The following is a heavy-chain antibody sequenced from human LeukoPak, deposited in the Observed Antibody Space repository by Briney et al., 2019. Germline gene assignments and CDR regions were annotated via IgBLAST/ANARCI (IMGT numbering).Heavy chain of an antibody. CDR3: TREYGGYWYDYYYYMDV. Sequence: PGGSLRLSCEGSGFSFSSYWMTWVRQAPGKGLEWVGFIRSKAYGGTTEYAASVKGRFTISRDDSKSIAYLQMNSLKTEDTAVYYCTREYGGYWYDYYYYMDVWGKGTTVTISS. CDR1: GFSFSSYW. D-gene: IGHD5-12*01. V-gene: IGHV3-49*04. CDR2: IRSKAYGGTT. J-gene: IGHJ6*03.